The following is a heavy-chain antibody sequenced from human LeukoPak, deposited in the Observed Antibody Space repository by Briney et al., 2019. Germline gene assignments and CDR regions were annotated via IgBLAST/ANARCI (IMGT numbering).Heavy chain of an antibody. CDR1: GFIFSSYA. D-gene: IGHD3-22*01. J-gene: IGHJ6*02. CDR2: ISYNGGSE. CDR3: ARPVSWGSVYSYGMDV. Sequence: GGSLRLSCAASGFIFSSYAMYWVRQAPGKGLEWVAVISYNGGSEYYSDSVKGRFTISRDNSMNMVYLQMNSLRSEDTAVYYCARPVSWGSVYSYGMDVWGQGTTVTVSS. V-gene: IGHV3-30-3*01.